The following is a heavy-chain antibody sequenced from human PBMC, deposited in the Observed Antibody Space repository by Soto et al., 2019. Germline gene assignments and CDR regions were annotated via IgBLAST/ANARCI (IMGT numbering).Heavy chain of an antibody. CDR3: AKGSGYSSSWTLYYFDY. CDR2: ISGTSPST. D-gene: IGHD6-13*01. CDR1: GFTFSAYA. Sequence: GSLRLSCAASGFTFSAYAMSWVRQAPGKGLEWVSAISGTSPSTYYADSVQGRFTISRDNSKNTLYLQMNSLRAEDTAVYYCAKGSGYSSSWTLYYFDYWGQGTLVTVSS. V-gene: IGHV3-23*01. J-gene: IGHJ4*02.